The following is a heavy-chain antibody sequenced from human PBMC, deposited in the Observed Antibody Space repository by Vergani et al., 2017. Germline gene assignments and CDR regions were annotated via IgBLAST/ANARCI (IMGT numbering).Heavy chain of an antibody. Sequence: QVQLQESGPGLVKPSETLSLTCTVSGGPISSYYWSWIRQPPGKGLEWIGYIYYSGSTNYNPSLKSRVTISVDTSKNQFSLKLSSVTAADTAVYYCARGYYDFWSGYYRYNWFDPWGQGTLVTVSS. CDR1: GGPISSYY. CDR2: IYYSGST. V-gene: IGHV4-59*01. J-gene: IGHJ5*02. CDR3: ARGYYDFWSGYYRYNWFDP. D-gene: IGHD3-3*01.